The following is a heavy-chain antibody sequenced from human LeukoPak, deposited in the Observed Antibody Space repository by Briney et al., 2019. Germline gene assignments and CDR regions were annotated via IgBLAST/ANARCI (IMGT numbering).Heavy chain of an antibody. Sequence: GGSLRLSCAASGFTFSSDMMTWVRQAPGKGLEWVANIKPDGGEKFYVDSVRGRFTISRDNAKNSLYLQMNSLRAEDTALYYCARDKRRGVGALGIWGQGTMVTVSS. D-gene: IGHD1-26*01. J-gene: IGHJ3*02. CDR3: ARDKRRGVGALGI. CDR2: IKPDGGEK. V-gene: IGHV3-7*03. CDR1: GFTFSSDM.